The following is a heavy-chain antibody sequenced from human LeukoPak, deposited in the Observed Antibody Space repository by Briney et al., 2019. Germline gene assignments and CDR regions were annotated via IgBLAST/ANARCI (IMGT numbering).Heavy chain of an antibody. CDR3: AKAPPYKKYFDY. J-gene: IGHJ4*02. CDR2: IGGSGGST. D-gene: IGHD1-1*01. Sequence: GGSLRLSCAASGFTFSSYVMSWVRQAPGKGLELVSAIGGSGGSTCYADSVKGRFTISRDNSKNTLYLQMNSLRAEDTAVYYCAKAPPYKKYFDYWGQGTLVTVSS. V-gene: IGHV3-23*01. CDR1: GFTFSSYV.